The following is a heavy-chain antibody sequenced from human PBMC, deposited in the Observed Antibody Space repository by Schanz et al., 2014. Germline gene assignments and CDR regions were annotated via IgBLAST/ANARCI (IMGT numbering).Heavy chain of an antibody. V-gene: IGHV3-30*18. Sequence: QVQLVESGGGMVQPGRSLRLSCAGSGFSFSDYGMHWVRQAPGTGLEWVAVISYHGSERYSADSVKGRFTISRDNSKNTLYLQMNSLRTEDTAVYFCAKSYDTSGYSGFDYWGQGTLVTVSS. D-gene: IGHD3-22*01. CDR3: AKSYDTSGYSGFDY. CDR2: ISYHGSER. J-gene: IGHJ4*02. CDR1: GFSFSDYG.